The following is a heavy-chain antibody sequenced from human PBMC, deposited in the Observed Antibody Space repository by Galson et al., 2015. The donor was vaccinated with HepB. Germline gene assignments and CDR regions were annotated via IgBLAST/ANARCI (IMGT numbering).Heavy chain of an antibody. Sequence: SLRLSCAASGFTVSSNYMSWVRQAPGKGLEWVSVIYSGGSTYYADSVKGRFTISRDNSKNTLYLQMNSLRAEDTAVYYCARSRDGYNHYYYYYGMDVWGQGTTVTVSS. CDR3: ARSRDGYNHYYYYYGMDV. CDR2: IYSGGST. CDR1: GFTVSSNY. J-gene: IGHJ6*02. V-gene: IGHV3-66*01. D-gene: IGHD5-24*01.